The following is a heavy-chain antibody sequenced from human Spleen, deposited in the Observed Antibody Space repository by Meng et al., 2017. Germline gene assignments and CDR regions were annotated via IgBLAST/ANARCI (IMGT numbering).Heavy chain of an antibody. CDR1: GGSFSDYY. CDR2: INHSGST. Sequence: VVLQQWVDGLLKPSETLSLTCVVSGGSFSDYYWSWIRQPPGKGLEWIGEINHSGSTNYNPSLESRATISVDTSQNNLSLKLSSVTAADSAVYYCARGPTTMAHDFDYWGQGTLVTVSS. D-gene: IGHD4-11*01. J-gene: IGHJ4*02. CDR3: ARGPTTMAHDFDY. V-gene: IGHV4-34*01.